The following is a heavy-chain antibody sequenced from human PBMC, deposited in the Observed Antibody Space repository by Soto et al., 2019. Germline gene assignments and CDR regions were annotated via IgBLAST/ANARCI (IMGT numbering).Heavy chain of an antibody. CDR3: AHKGGGDRILDY. CDR1: GFSLSTSGVG. J-gene: IGHJ4*02. V-gene: IGHV2-5*02. CDR2: IYWDDAK. Sequence: QITLKESGPPLVKPTQTLTLTCTFSGFSLSTSGVGVGWIRQPPGKALEWLALIYWDDAKHYSPSLKSRLTITKDTPKNPVVLIMTNMDPLDTATYYCAHKGGGDRILDYWGQGTLVTVSS. D-gene: IGHD3-16*01.